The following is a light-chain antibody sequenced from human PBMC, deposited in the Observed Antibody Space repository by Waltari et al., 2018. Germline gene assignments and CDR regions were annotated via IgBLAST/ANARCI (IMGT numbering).Light chain of an antibody. V-gene: IGLV2-23*02. CDR1: TSDVGNYDL. CDR2: EVI. J-gene: IGLJ1*01. Sequence: QSALTQPASVSGTPGQSITISCTGTTSDVGNYDLVSWYQHHPGKAPKPRICEVIERPSGVSSRFSGSKSGSTASLTISGLQPEDEADYYCCSYAGLGTYVFGSGTKVTVL. CDR3: CSYAGLGTYV.